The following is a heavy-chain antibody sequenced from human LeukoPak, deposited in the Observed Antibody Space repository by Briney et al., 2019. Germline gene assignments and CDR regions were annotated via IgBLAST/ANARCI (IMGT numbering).Heavy chain of an antibody. J-gene: IGHJ5*02. CDR1: GFTFSTYA. D-gene: IGHD1-26*01. Sequence: PGGPLRLSCAASGFTFSTYAMSWIRQAPGKGLEWVSAISSGGGNTDYADSVKGRFTISRDNSKNTVFLQMNSLRAEDTGVYYCANRISGSSSWGQGTLVTVSS. V-gene: IGHV3-23*01. CDR3: ANRISGSSS. CDR2: ISSGGGNT.